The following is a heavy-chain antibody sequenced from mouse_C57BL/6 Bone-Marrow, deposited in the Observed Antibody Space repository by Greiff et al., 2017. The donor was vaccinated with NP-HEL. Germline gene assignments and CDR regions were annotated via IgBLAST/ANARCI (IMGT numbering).Heavy chain of an antibody. CDR2: IYPRSGNT. V-gene: IGHV1-81*01. J-gene: IGHJ4*01. CDR3: ARDSSGCAYYAMDY. CDR1: GYTFTSYG. Sequence: VQLQQSGAELARPGASVKLSCKASGYTFTSYGISWVKQRTGQGLEWIGEIYPRSGNTYYNEKFKGKATLTADTSSSTAYMGLRSLTSEDSAVYFCARDSSGCAYYAMDYWGQGTSVTVSS. D-gene: IGHD3-2*02.